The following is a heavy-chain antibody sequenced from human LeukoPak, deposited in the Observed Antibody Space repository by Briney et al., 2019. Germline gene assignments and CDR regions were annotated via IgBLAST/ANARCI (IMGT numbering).Heavy chain of an antibody. V-gene: IGHV3-48*01. J-gene: IGHJ4*02. CDR3: ARDRCTNGVCYTFAY. CDR1: GFTFSTYS. D-gene: IGHD2-8*01. Sequence: GGSLRLSCAASGFTFSTYSMSWVRQAPGKGLEWVSYISSSSSTISYPDSVKGRFTISRDNAKNSLYLQVNNLRAEDTAVYYCARDRCTNGVCYTFAYWGQGTLVTVSS. CDR2: ISSSSSTI.